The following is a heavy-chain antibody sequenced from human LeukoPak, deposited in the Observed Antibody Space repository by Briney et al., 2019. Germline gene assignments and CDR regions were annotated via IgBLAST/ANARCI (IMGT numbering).Heavy chain of an antibody. Sequence: SETLSLTCAVYGESFSGYFWNWIRQPPGKGLEWIGEINHSGSTSNHNPSLKSRVTMSVDTSKNQFSLKLSSVTAADTAVYYCARVMGYYDNNGYRKKKIFYYYYMDVWGQGTTVTVSS. V-gene: IGHV4-34*01. CDR2: INHSGSTS. D-gene: IGHD3-22*01. CDR3: ARVMGYYDNNGYRKKKIFYYYYMDV. CDR1: GESFSGYF. J-gene: IGHJ6*02.